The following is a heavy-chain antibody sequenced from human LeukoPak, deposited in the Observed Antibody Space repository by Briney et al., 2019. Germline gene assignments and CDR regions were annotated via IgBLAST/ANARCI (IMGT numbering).Heavy chain of an antibody. CDR1: GFTFRSYS. V-gene: IGHV3-48*02. CDR3: ASYPPYDRSTLRAFDI. CDR2: ISSSSSTI. D-gene: IGHD3-22*01. J-gene: IGHJ3*02. Sequence: GGSLRLSCADSGFTFRSYSRNWVRQAPGKGLEWVSYISSSSSTIYYADSVKGRFTISRDHAKNSLYLQMNSLRDEDTAVYYSASYPPYDRSTLRAFDIWGQGTMVTVSS.